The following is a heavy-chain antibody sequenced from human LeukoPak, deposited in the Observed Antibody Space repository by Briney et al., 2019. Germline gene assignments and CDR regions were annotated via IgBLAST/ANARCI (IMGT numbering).Heavy chain of an antibody. D-gene: IGHD3-22*01. V-gene: IGHV3-21*01. J-gene: IGHJ1*01. CDR1: GFIFSSYS. CDR2: ISSSSTYI. CDR3: ARDSSHITMIGYFQH. Sequence: GGSLRLSCAASGFIFSSYSMNWVRQAPGKGLEWVSSISSSSTYIYYADSVKGRFTISRDNAKNSLYLQMNSLRAEDTAVYYCARDSSHITMIGYFQHWGQGTLVTVSS.